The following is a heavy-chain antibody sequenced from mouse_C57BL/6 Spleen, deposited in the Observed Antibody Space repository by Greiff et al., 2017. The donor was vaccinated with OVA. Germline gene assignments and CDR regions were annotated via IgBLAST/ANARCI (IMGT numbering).Heavy chain of an antibody. CDR1: GYAFTNYL. Sequence: VKLVESGAELVRPGTSVKVSCTASGYAFTNYLIEWVKQRPGQGLEWIGEINPGGGGTNYNEKFKGKATRTADKSSSTAYKQLSSLTSEDAAVXFCARSGDYGRVWFAYWGQGTLVTVSA. J-gene: IGHJ3*01. CDR3: ARSGDYGRVWFAY. D-gene: IGHD2-4*01. CDR2: INPGGGGT. V-gene: IGHV1-54*01.